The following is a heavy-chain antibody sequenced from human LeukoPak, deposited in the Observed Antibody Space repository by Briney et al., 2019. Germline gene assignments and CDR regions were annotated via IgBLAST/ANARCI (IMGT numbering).Heavy chain of an antibody. Sequence: SETLSLTCTVSGGSISGYYWNWIRQPPGKGLEWIGYIYYSGSTNYNPSLKSRVTISVDTPKNQFSLRLSSVTAADTAVYFCARDSDSYGYYYMDVWGKGTTVTVSS. D-gene: IGHD5-18*01. CDR2: IYYSGST. CDR1: GGSISGYY. CDR3: ARDSDSYGYYYMDV. J-gene: IGHJ6*03. V-gene: IGHV4-59*01.